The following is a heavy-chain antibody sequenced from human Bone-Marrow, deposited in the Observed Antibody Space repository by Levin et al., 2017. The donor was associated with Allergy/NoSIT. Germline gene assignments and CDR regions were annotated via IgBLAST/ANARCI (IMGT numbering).Heavy chain of an antibody. V-gene: IGHV4-39*01. Sequence: SETLSLTCTVSGGSISSSSYYWGWIRQPPGKGLEWIGSIYYSGSTYYNPSLKSRVTISVDTSKNQFSLKLSSVTAADTAVYYCARLRRLTMTTVTNGPWENYFDYWGQGTLVTVSS. J-gene: IGHJ4*02. CDR2: IYYSGST. D-gene: IGHD4-17*01. CDR1: GGSISSSSYY. CDR3: ARLRRLTMTTVTNGPWENYFDY.